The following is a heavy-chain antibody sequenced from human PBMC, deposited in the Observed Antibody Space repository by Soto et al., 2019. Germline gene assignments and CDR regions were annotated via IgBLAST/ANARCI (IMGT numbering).Heavy chain of an antibody. J-gene: IGHJ6*02. CDR3: ASGSYYQPIYYYGMDV. CDR1: GGTFSSYA. V-gene: IGHV1-69*13. D-gene: IGHD3-10*01. CDR2: IIPIFGTA. Sequence: SVKVSCKASGGTFSSYAISWVRQAPGQGLEWMGGIIPIFGTANYAQKFQGRVTITADESTSTAYMELSSLRSEDTAVYYCASGSYYQPIYYYGMDVWGQGTTVTVSS.